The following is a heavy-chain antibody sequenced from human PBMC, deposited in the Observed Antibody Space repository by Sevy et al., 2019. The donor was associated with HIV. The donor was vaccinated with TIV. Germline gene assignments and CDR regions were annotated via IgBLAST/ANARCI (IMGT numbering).Heavy chain of an antibody. CDR3: AGENAWGRGYS. V-gene: IGHV4-59*08. Sequence: SETLSLTCTVSGGSITSLYWNWIRQPPGKGLECIANIYYNGHINFNPSLKSRVTLSLDTSKNQFSLRLSSVTAADTAMYYCAGENAWGRGYSWGQGTLVPVSS. J-gene: IGHJ4*02. CDR2: IYYNGHI. D-gene: IGHD1-26*01. CDR1: GGSITSLY.